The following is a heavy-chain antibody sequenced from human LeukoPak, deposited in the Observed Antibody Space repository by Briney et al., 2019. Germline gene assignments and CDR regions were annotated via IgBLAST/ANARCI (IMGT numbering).Heavy chain of an antibody. Sequence: SETLSLTCTVSGGSISSYYWSWIRQPPGKGLEWIGYIYYSGSTNYNPSLTRRVTILVDTSKNQFSLKLGSVTAADTAVYYCARANSGYDFGYWGQGTLVTVSS. CDR1: GGSISSYY. CDR2: IYYSGST. CDR3: ARANSGYDFGY. V-gene: IGHV4-59*01. J-gene: IGHJ4*02. D-gene: IGHD5-12*01.